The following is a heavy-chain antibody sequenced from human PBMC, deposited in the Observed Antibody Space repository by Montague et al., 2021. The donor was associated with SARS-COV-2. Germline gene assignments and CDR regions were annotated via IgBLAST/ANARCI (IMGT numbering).Heavy chain of an antibody. Sequence: TLSLTCAVSGGSISSGTWWTWVRQPPGKGLEWIGEISHSGGTNYNPSLKSRVTISVAKSKNQFSLNLNSVTAADTAVYYWARLWADIGVSFWFDPWGQGTLVSVSS. CDR1: GGSISSGTW. CDR3: ARLWADIGVSFWFDP. V-gene: IGHV4-4*02. CDR2: ISHSGGT. D-gene: IGHD2-21*01. J-gene: IGHJ5*02.